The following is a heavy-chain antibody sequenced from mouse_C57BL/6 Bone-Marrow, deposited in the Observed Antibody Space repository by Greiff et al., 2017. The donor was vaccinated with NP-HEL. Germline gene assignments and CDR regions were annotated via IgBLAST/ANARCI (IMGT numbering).Heavy chain of an antibody. CDR1: GFTFSDYY. J-gene: IGHJ3*01. CDR2: INYDGSST. CDR3: ARDSHRGTFAY. Sequence: DVQLVESEGGLVQPGSSMKLSCTASGFTFSDYYMAWVRQVPEKGLEWVANINYDGSSTYYLDSLKGRFIISRDNAKNILYLQMSSLKSEDTATYYCARDSHRGTFAYWGQGTLVTVSA. V-gene: IGHV5-16*01. D-gene: IGHD3-3*01.